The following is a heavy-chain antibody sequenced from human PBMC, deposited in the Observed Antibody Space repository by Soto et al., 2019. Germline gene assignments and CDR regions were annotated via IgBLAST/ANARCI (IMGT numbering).Heavy chain of an antibody. J-gene: IGHJ6*02. D-gene: IGHD3-22*01. V-gene: IGHV4-34*01. CDR3: ARVGYYYDSSGYWPYYYYGMDV. CDR1: GGSFSGYY. CDR2: INHSGST. Sequence: PSETLSLTCAVYGGSFSGYYWSWIRQPPGKGLEWIGEINHSGSTNYNPSPKSRVTISVDTSKNQFSLKLSSVTAADTAVYYCARVGYYYDSSGYWPYYYYGMDVWGQGTTVNVS.